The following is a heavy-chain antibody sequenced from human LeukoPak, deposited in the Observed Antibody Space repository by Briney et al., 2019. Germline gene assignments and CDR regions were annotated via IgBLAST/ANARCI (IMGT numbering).Heavy chain of an antibody. V-gene: IGHV3-7*01. J-gene: IGHJ2*01. CDR3: ARDYTYYDILTGYPYWYFDL. CDR1: GFTFSSYW. D-gene: IGHD3-9*01. CDR2: IKQVGSEK. Sequence: PGGSLRLSCAASGFTFSSYWMSWVRQAPGKGLEWVANIKQVGSEKYYVDSVKVRFTISRDNAKNSLYLQMNSLRAEDTAVYYCARDYTYYDILTGYPYWYFDLWGRGTLVTVSS.